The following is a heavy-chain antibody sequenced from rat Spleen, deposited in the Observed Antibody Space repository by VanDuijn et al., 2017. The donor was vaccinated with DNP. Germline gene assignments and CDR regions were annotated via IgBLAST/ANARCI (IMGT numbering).Heavy chain of an antibody. CDR1: GFAFTNYD. J-gene: IGHJ4*01. V-gene: IGHV5-20*01. CDR2: ISYDGGST. CDR3: TRDYHYYAMDA. Sequence: EVQLVESGGGLVQPGRSLKLSCAASGFAFTNYDMAWVRQAPTKGLEWVAAISYDGGSTYYRDSVKGRFTISRDDAKSTLYLQMNSLRSEDTATYYCTRDYHYYAMDAWGQGTSVTVSS.